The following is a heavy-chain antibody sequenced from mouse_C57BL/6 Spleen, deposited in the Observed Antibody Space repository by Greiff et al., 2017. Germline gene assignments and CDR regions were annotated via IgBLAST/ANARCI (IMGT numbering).Heavy chain of an antibody. V-gene: IGHV3-1*01. J-gene: IGHJ3*01. CDR2: ISYSGST. CDR3: ARSDYGNSPWFAY. D-gene: IGHD2-1*01. CDR1: GYSITSGYD. Sequence: EVKLMESGPGMVKPSQSLSLTCTVTGYSITSGYDWHWIRHFPGNKLEWMGYISYSGSTNYNPSLKSRISITHDTSKNHFFLKLNSVTTEDTATYYCARSDYGNSPWFAYWGQGTLVTVSA.